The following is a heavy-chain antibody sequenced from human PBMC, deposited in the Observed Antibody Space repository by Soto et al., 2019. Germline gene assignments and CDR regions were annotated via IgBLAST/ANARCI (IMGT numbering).Heavy chain of an antibody. CDR1: GGSISSSSYY. CDR3: AREGGGYCSGGSCQVDY. D-gene: IGHD2-15*01. J-gene: IGHJ4*02. V-gene: IGHV4-39*02. CDR2: IYYRGNT. Sequence: QLQLQESGPGLVKPSETLSLTCTVSGGSISSSSYYWGWIRQPPGKGLEWIGSIYYRGNTYYNPSRKNRGTLSVDTSKNQFSLKLSSVTAADTAVYYCAREGGGYCSGGSCQVDYWGQGTLVTVSS.